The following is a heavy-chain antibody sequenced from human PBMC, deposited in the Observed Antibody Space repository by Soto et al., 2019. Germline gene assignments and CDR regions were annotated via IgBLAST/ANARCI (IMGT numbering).Heavy chain of an antibody. V-gene: IGHV3-30-3*01. CDR3: ARDKDDYYYSYGMDV. J-gene: IGHJ6*02. Sequence: QVQLVESGGGVVQPGRSLRLSCAASGFTFSSYAMHWVRQAPGKGLEWVAVISYDGSNKYYADSVKGRFTISRDNSKNTLYLQMNSLRAEGTAVYYCARDKDDYYYSYGMDVWGQGTTVTVSS. CDR2: ISYDGSNK. CDR1: GFTFSSYA.